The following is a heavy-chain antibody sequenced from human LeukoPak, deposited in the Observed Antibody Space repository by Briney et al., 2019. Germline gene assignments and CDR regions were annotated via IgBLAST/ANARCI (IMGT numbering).Heavy chain of an antibody. J-gene: IGHJ4*02. CDR1: GFTFSSYW. CDR2: INTDGSST. D-gene: IGHD4-17*01. V-gene: IGHV3-74*01. CDR3: ARAADHDYGDYDLLY. Sequence: GGSLRLSCAASGFTFSSYWLHWVRQPPGKGLVWVSRINTDGSSTSYADSVKGRFTITRDNAKNTLYLQMNSLRAEDTAVYYCARAADHDYGDYDLLYWGQGTLVTVSS.